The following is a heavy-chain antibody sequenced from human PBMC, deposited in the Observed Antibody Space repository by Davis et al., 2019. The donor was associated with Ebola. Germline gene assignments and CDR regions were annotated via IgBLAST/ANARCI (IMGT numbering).Heavy chain of an antibody. Sequence: SETLSLTCAVSGGSISSSNWWSWVRQPPGKGLEWIGEIYHSGSTNYNPSLKSRVTISVDKSKNQFSLKLSSVTAADTAVYYCARDPKYYYGSGSYYRGAWFDPWGQGTLVTVSS. D-gene: IGHD3-10*01. J-gene: IGHJ5*02. CDR1: GGSISSSNW. V-gene: IGHV4-4*02. CDR2: IYHSGST. CDR3: ARDPKYYYGSGSYYRGAWFDP.